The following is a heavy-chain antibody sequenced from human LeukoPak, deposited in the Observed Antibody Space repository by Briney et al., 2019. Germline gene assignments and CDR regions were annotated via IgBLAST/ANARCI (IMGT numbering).Heavy chain of an antibody. J-gene: IGHJ4*02. CDR2: IHASGTS. V-gene: IGHV4-4*07. CDR3: ARDGLYSYGYSYFDY. D-gene: IGHD5-18*01. CDR1: GVSTTSYH. Sequence: PSETLSLTCTVSGVSTTSYHWSWIRQPAGKGLEWIGRIHASGTSNYNPSLKSRVTMSVDTSKNQFSLKLTSVTAADTAAYYCARDGLYSYGYSYFDYWGQGTLVTVSS.